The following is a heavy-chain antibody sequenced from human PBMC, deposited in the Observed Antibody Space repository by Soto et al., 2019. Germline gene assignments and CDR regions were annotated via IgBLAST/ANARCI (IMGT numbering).Heavy chain of an antibody. CDR3: AKGRSYYYYYGVDV. CDR2: IIDSGGST. CDR1: GFTFSSYA. V-gene: IGHV3-23*01. Sequence: GGSLRLSCAASGFTFSSYAMSWIRQAPGKGLEWVSDIIDSGGSTYYADSVKGRFTISRDNSKSTLYLQMNSLRAEDTALYYCAKGRSYYYYYGVDVWGQGTTVTVSS. J-gene: IGHJ6*02.